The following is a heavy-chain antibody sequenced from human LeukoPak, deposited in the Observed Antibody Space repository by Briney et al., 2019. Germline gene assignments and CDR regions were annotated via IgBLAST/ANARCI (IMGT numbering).Heavy chain of an antibody. J-gene: IGHJ4*02. CDR2: INPNSGGT. Sequence: ASVKVSCKASGYTFTGYYMHWVRQAPGQGLEWMGWINPNSGGTNYAQKFQGWVTMTRDTSISTAYMELSRLRSDDTAVYYCARDLMVGGGYSFDYWGQGTLVTVSS. CDR3: ARDLMVGGGYSFDY. CDR1: GYTFTGYY. V-gene: IGHV1-2*04. D-gene: IGHD2-21*01.